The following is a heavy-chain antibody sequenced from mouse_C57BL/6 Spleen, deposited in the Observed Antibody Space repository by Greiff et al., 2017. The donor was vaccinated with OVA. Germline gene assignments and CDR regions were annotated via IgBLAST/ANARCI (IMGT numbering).Heavy chain of an antibody. CDR2: ISSGSSTI. V-gene: IGHV5-17*01. CDR1: GFTFSDYG. Sequence: EVKLQESGGGLVKPGGSLKLSCAASGFTFSDYGMHWVRQAPEKGLEWVAYISSGSSTIYYADTVKGRFTISSANAKTTLFLQMTSLRSEVTAMYYCARPITTVVSSGFAYWGQGTLVTVSA. D-gene: IGHD1-1*01. J-gene: IGHJ3*01. CDR3: ARPITTVVSSGFAY.